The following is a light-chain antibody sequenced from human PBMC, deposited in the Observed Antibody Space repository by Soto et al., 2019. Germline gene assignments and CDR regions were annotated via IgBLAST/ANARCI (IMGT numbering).Light chain of an antibody. CDR2: EVT. V-gene: IGLV2-14*01. J-gene: IGLJ1*01. CDR3: SSYTSSTTYV. CDR1: TSDVGGYHF. Sequence: QSVLTQPASVSGSPGQSITLSCTGTTSDVGGYHFVSWYQQHPGKAPKLMIYEVTNRPSGVSDRFSGSKSGNTASLTISGLQADDEADYYCSSYTSSTTYVFGPGTKV.